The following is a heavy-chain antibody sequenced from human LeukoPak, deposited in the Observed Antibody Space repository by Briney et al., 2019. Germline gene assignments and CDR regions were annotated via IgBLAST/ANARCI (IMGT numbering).Heavy chain of an antibody. J-gene: IGHJ3*02. CDR2: IYYSGST. CDR1: GGSISSYY. V-gene: IGHV4-59*01. D-gene: IGHD4-23*01. Sequence: PSETLSLTCTVSGGSISSYYWSWIRQPPGKGLEWIGYIYYSGSTNYNPSLKSRVTISVDTSKNQFSLKLSSVTAADTAVYYCARARPTVVIPPMAFDIWGQGTMVTVSS. CDR3: ARARPTVVIPPMAFDI.